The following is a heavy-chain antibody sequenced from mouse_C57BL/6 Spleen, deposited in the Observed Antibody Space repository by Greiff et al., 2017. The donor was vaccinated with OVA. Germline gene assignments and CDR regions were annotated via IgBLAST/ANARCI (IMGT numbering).Heavy chain of an antibody. CDR3: TRGYSNYETWFAY. D-gene: IGHD2-5*01. Sequence: VQLQQSGAELVRPGASVTLSCKASGYTFTDYEMHWVKQTPVHGLEWIGAIDPETGGTAYNQKFKGKAILTADKSSSTAYMELRSLTSEDSAVYYCTRGYSNYETWFAYWGQGTLVTVSA. V-gene: IGHV1-15*01. CDR2: IDPETGGT. CDR1: GYTFTDYE. J-gene: IGHJ3*01.